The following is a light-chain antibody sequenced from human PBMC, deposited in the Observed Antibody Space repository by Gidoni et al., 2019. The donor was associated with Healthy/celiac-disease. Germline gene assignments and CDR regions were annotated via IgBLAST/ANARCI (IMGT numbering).Light chain of an antibody. J-gene: IGKJ1*01. CDR2: AAS. V-gene: IGKV1-39*01. Sequence: DSQMTQSPSSLSAPVGDRVTITCRASQSISSYLNWYQQKPVKAPKLLIYAASSLQSGVPSRFSGSGSGTDFTLTISSLQPEDFATYSCQQSYSTPRTFGQGTKVEIK. CDR3: QQSYSTPRT. CDR1: QSISSY.